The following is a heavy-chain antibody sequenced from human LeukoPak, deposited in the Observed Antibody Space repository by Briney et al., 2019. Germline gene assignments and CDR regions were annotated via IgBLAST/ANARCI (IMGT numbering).Heavy chain of an antibody. J-gene: IGHJ4*02. V-gene: IGHV3-21*01. CDR3: ARGSWIQLWRFDY. CDR2: ISSSSSYI. CDR1: GFTFSSYS. D-gene: IGHD5-18*01. Sequence: GGSLRLSCAASGFTFSSYSMNWVRQAPGKGLEWVSSISSSSSYIYYADSVKGRFAISRDNAKNSLYLQMNSLRAEDTAVYYCARGSWIQLWRFDYWGQGTLVTVSS.